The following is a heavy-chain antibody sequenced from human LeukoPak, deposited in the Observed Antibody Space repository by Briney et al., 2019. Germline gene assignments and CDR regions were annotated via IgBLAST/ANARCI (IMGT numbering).Heavy chain of an antibody. Sequence: VASVKVSCKASGYTFTSYYMHWVRQAPGQGLEWMGIINPSGGSTSYAQKFQGRVTMTRDTSTSTVYMELSSLRSEDTAVYYCARPYNWNLIPMVRGVTDNAFDIWGQGTMVTGSS. CDR1: GYTFTSYY. CDR2: INPSGGST. D-gene: IGHD3-10*01. CDR3: ARPYNWNLIPMVRGVTDNAFDI. J-gene: IGHJ3*02. V-gene: IGHV1-46*01.